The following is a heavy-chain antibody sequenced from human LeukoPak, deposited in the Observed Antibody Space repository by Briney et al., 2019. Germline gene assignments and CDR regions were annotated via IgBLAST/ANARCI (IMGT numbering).Heavy chain of an antibody. V-gene: IGHV3-48*03. J-gene: IGHJ4*02. Sequence: PGGSLRLSCAASGFTFSSYEMNWVRQAPGKGLEWVSYISSSGSTIYYADSVKGRFTISRDNAKNSLYLQMNSLRAEDTAVYYCARVPLDYYGSGSYYHLDYWGQGTLVTVSS. CDR2: ISSSGSTI. CDR1: GFTFSSYE. D-gene: IGHD3-10*01. CDR3: ARVPLDYYGSGSYYHLDY.